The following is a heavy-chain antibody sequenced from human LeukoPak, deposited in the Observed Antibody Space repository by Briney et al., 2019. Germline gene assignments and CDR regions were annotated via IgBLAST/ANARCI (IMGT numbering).Heavy chain of an antibody. CDR1: GYTFTGYY. Sequence: ASVKVSCQASGYTFTGYYIHWVRQAPGQGLEWMGWINPNSGGTTYAQKFQGRITMTTDTSISTAYMELRSLRSDDTAMYYCAKDRYGDYEAPFHYYMDAWGRGTTVTVSS. J-gene: IGHJ6*03. CDR3: AKDRYGDYEAPFHYYMDA. V-gene: IGHV1-2*02. CDR2: INPNSGGT. D-gene: IGHD5-12*01.